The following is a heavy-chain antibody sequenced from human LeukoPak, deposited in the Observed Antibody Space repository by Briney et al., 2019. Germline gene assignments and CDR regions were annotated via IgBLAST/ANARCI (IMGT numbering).Heavy chain of an antibody. J-gene: IGHJ4*02. CDR1: GFTFSSYG. V-gene: IGHV3-33*06. Sequence: VGSLRLSCAASGFTFSSYGMHWVRQAPGKGLEWVAVIWYDGSKKYYADSVKGRFTISRDNSKNTLYLQMNSLRAEDTAVYYCAKVYCCGDCYFHYFDYRGQGTLVTVSS. CDR2: IWYDGSKK. D-gene: IGHD2-21*02. CDR3: AKVYCCGDCYFHYFDY.